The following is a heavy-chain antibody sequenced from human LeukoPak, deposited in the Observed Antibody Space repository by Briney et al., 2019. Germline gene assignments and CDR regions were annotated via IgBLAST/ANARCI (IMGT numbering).Heavy chain of an antibody. CDR2: INPNSGVT. CDR3: ARVGVEGASCSDY. CDR1: GYTFTGYS. J-gene: IGHJ4*02. Sequence: ASVKVSCKASGYTFTGYSMHWVRQAPGQGLEWMGWINPNSGVTNYAQKFQGRVTMTRDTSISTAYMELSSLRSDDTAVYYCARVGVEGASCSDYWGQGTLVTVSS. D-gene: IGHD2-2*01. V-gene: IGHV1-2*02.